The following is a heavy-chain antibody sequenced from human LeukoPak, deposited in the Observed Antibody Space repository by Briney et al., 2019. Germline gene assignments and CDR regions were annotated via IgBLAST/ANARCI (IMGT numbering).Heavy chain of an antibody. CDR1: GGSFSGYY. V-gene: IGHV4-34*01. CDR2: INHSGST. CDR3: ARGLGGTTVTTPFDY. D-gene: IGHD4-17*01. J-gene: IGHJ4*02. Sequence: SETLSLTCAVYGGSFSGYYWSWIRQPPGKGLEWIGEINHSGSTNYNPSLKSRVTISVDTSKDQFSLKLSSVTAADTAVYYCARGLGGTTVTTPFDYWGQGTLVTVSS.